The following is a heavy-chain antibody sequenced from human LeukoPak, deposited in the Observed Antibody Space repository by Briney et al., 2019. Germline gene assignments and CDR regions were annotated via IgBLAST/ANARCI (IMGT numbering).Heavy chain of an antibody. J-gene: IGHJ4*02. CDR3: AKDLRAQWAFDY. Sequence: GGSLRLSCAASGFTFSSYAMHWVRQAPGKGLEWVAVISYDGSNKYYADSVKGRFTISRDNSKNTLYLQMNSLRAEDTAVYYCAKDLRAQWAFDYWGQGTLVTVSS. CDR1: GFTFSSYA. CDR2: ISYDGSNK. V-gene: IGHV3-30*04. D-gene: IGHD1-26*01.